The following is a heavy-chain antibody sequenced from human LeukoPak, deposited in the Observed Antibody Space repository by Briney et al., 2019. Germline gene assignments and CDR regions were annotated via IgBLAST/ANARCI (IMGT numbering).Heavy chain of an antibody. J-gene: IGHJ4*02. Sequence: GASVKVSCKASGYTFTGYYMHWVRQAPGQGLEWMERINPNSGGTNYAQKFQGRVTMTRDTSIGTAYMELSRLRSDDTAVYYCARDILAVAGDYWGQGTLVTVSS. D-gene: IGHD6-19*01. CDR2: INPNSGGT. V-gene: IGHV1-2*06. CDR3: ARDILAVAGDY. CDR1: GYTFTGYY.